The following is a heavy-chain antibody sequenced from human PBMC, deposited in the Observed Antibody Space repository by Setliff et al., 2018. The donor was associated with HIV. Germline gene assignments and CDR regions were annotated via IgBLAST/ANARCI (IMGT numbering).Heavy chain of an antibody. CDR2: IYYTGDT. D-gene: IGHD2-2*01. J-gene: IGHJ4*02. CDR1: GGSITNGDHY. CDR3: ARMSISASVYFDY. V-gene: IGHV4-30-4*08. Sequence: PSETLSLTCSVSGGSITNGDHYWAWIRQSPGKGLEWIGYIYYTGDTYYSSPFESRVVISLDTSNNQFSLRVRSVTAADTALYFCARMSISASVYFDYWGQGTLVTVSS.